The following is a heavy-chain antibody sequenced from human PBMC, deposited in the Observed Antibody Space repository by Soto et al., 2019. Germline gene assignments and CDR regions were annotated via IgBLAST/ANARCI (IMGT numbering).Heavy chain of an antibody. CDR3: AREEEVECSSTSCYSYYYYGMDV. D-gene: IGHD2-2*02. Sequence: GGSLRLSCAASGFTFSSYEMNWVRQAPGKGLEWVSYISSSGSTIYYADSVKGRFTISRDNAKNSLYLQMNSLRAEDTAVYYCAREEEVECSSTSCYSYYYYGMDVWGQGTTVTVSS. CDR2: ISSSGSTI. CDR1: GFTFSSYE. V-gene: IGHV3-48*03. J-gene: IGHJ6*02.